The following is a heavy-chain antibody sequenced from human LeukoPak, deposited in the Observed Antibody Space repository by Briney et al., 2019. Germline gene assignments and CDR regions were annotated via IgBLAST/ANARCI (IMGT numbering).Heavy chain of an antibody. V-gene: IGHV3-30*03. D-gene: IGHD6-19*01. CDR1: GFTFSSYG. CDR3: TTVIAVAGTDFDY. J-gene: IGHJ4*02. CDR2: ISYDGSNK. Sequence: GRSLRLSCAASGFTFSSYGMHWVRQAPGKGLEWVAVISYDGSNKYYADSVKGRFTISRDNSKNTLYLQMNSLKTEDTAVYYCTTVIAVAGTDFDYWGQGTLVTVSS.